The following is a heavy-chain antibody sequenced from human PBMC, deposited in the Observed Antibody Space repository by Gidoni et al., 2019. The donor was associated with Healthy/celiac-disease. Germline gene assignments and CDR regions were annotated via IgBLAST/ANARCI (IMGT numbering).Heavy chain of an antibody. CDR1: GFTFSEYY. D-gene: IGHD2-15*01. V-gene: IGHV3-11*01. CDR2: ISSSGSTI. CDR3: ATRDCSGGSCYSEYYYYYGMDV. J-gene: IGHJ6*02. Sequence: QVQLVESGGGLVKPGGSLRLSCAASGFTFSEYYMSWIRQAPGKGLEWVSYISSSGSTIYYADSVKGRFTISRDNAKNSLYLQMNSLRAEDTAVYYCATRDCSGGSCYSEYYYYYGMDVWGQGTTVTVSS.